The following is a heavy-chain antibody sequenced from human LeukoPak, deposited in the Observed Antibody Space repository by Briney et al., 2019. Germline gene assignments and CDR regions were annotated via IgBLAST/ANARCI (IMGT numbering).Heavy chain of an antibody. J-gene: IGHJ4*02. V-gene: IGHV3-23*01. D-gene: IGHD2-15*01. CDR1: GFTFSNFA. CDR3: AKAPRANVVVVSAAPDY. Sequence: PGGSLRLSCAASGFTFSNFAMTWVRQAPGKGLEWVSTISGNGGRTYYADSVKGRFSVSRDNSKNTLYLQMNSLRAEDTAVYYCAKAPRANVVVVSAAPDYWGQGALVTVSS. CDR2: ISGNGGRT.